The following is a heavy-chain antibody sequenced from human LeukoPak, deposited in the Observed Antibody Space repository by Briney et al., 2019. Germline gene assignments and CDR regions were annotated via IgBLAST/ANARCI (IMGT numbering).Heavy chain of an antibody. CDR1: GGSFSGYY. CDR2: INHSGST. Sequence: PSETLSLTCAVYGGSFSGYYWSWIRQPPGKGLEWIGEINHSGSTNYNPSLKSRVTISVDTSKNQFSLKMSSVTAADTAVYYCANFCGGGSCYGSSDYWGQGTLVTVSS. D-gene: IGHD2-15*01. J-gene: IGHJ4*02. CDR3: ANFCGGGSCYGSSDY. V-gene: IGHV4-34*01.